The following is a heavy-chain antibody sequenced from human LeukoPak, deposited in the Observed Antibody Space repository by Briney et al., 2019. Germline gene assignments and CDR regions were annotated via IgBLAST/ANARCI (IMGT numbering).Heavy chain of an antibody. CDR2: INPNSVGT. J-gene: IGHJ5*02. Sequence: ASVKVSCKASGYTFTGYYMHWVRQAPGQGLEWMGWINPNSVGTNYAQKFQGRVTMTRDTSISTAYMELSRLRSDDTAVYYCARSGDGPIAARPYKNWFDPWGQGTLVTVSS. CDR1: GYTFTGYY. V-gene: IGHV1-2*02. CDR3: ARSGDGPIAARPYKNWFDP. D-gene: IGHD6-6*01.